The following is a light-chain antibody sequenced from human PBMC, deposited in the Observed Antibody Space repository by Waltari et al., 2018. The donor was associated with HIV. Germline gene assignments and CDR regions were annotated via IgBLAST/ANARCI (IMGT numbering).Light chain of an antibody. CDR1: GSNIRAGYD. V-gene: IGLV1-40*01. CDR2: GDS. CDR3: QSYDSSLSGWV. J-gene: IGLJ2*01. Sequence: QSVLTQPPSVSGAPGQRVTIHCTASGSNIRAGYDAHLYQQLPGTSPKLLIYGDSHRPSGVPDRFSGSKSGTSASLAITGLQAVDEADYYCQSYDSSLSGWVFGGGTKLTVL.